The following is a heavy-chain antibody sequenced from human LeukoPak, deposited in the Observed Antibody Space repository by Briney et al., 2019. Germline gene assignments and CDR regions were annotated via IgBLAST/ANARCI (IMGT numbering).Heavy chain of an antibody. V-gene: IGHV3-48*04. CDR3: ARVQRGIAVALDY. Sequence: PGGSLRLSCAASGFTFSSHGMNWVRQAPGRGLEWVSYISSSSSTIYYADSVKGRFTISRDNVKNLLYLQMNSLRAEDTAVYYCARVQRGIAVALDYWGQGTLATVSS. J-gene: IGHJ4*02. CDR1: GFTFSSHG. CDR2: ISSSSSTI. D-gene: IGHD6-19*01.